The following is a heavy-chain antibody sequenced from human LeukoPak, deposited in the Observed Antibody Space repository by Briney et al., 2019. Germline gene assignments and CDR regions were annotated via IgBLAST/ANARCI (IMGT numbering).Heavy chain of an antibody. V-gene: IGHV4-4*07. CDR2: IYTSGTT. J-gene: IGHJ3*02. D-gene: IGHD6-19*01. CDR3: ARGSSSGWYEGAFDI. CDR1: SGSLSIYY. Sequence: SETLSLTCTLSSGSLSIYYWIWIRQPAGKGLEWIGRIYTSGTTNYNPSLKGRVTMSVDTSKNQFSLKLSSVTAADTAVYYCARGSSSGWYEGAFDIWGQGTMVTVSS.